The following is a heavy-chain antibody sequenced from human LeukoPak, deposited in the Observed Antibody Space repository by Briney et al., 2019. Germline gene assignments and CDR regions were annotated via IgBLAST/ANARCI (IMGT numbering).Heavy chain of an antibody. D-gene: IGHD6-6*01. Sequence: QPGGSLRLSCAASGFTFSTYAMSWVRQAPGKGLEWVSGISGSGGNTYYADSVKGRFTISRDNSKNTLYLQMNSLRAEDTAVYYCAKHRGFTSSSVRYFDLWGRGTLITVSS. CDR1: GFTFSTYA. J-gene: IGHJ2*01. CDR2: ISGSGGNT. V-gene: IGHV3-23*01. CDR3: AKHRGFTSSSVRYFDL.